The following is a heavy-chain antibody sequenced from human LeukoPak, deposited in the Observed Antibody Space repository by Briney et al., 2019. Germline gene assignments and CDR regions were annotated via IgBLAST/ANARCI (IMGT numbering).Heavy chain of an antibody. D-gene: IGHD1-26*01. CDR1: GGSISRYY. V-gene: IGHV4-59*01. Sequence: SETLSLTCTVSGGSISRYYWSWVRQSPGKGLEWIGYIYNSASTNYNPSLKGRVTISADTSKNQFSLKLSSVTAADTAMYYCAKVKPLVGATYYYAMDVWGQGTTVTVSS. CDR3: AKVKPLVGATYYYAMDV. CDR2: IYNSAST. J-gene: IGHJ6*02.